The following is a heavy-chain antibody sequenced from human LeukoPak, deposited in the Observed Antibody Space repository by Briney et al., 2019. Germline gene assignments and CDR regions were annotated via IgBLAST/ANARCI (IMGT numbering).Heavy chain of an antibody. J-gene: IGHJ4*02. V-gene: IGHV3-30-3*01. Sequence: QPGGSLRLSCAASGFTFSSYAMHWVRQAPGKGLEWVAVISYDGSNKYYADSVKGRFTISRDNSKNTLYLQMNSLRAEDTAVYYCARDPVVRGVIPAYYFEYWGQGTLVTVSS. D-gene: IGHD3-10*01. CDR1: GFTFSSYA. CDR2: ISYDGSNK. CDR3: ARDPVVRGVIPAYYFEY.